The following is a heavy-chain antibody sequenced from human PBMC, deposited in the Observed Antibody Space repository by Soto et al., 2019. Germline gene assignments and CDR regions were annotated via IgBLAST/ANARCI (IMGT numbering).Heavy chain of an antibody. D-gene: IGHD6-6*01. J-gene: IGHJ4*02. CDR3: TRGLASGDY. CDR1: GYIFTNFY. V-gene: IGHV1-46*03. Sequence: QVQLVQPGAEVKKPGASVKFSCKASGYIFTNFYIHWVRQAPGQGLEWIGIINPNGGSTNYAQNFQGRVTMTRDTSTSTVYMDLSSLRSEDTPVYYCTRGLASGDYWGQGTLITVSS. CDR2: INPNGGST.